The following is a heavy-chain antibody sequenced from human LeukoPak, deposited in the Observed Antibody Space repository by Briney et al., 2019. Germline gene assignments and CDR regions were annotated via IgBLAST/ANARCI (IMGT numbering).Heavy chain of an antibody. CDR3: AKDIERGYSGYDYD. Sequence: GGSLRLSCAASGFTFSSYGMHWVRQAPGKGLEWVAVISYDGSNKYYADSVKGRFTISRDNSKNTLYLQMNSLRAEDTAVYYCAKDIERGYSGYDYDWGQGTLVTVSS. J-gene: IGHJ4*02. CDR2: ISYDGSNK. V-gene: IGHV3-30*18. CDR1: GFTFSSYG. D-gene: IGHD5-12*01.